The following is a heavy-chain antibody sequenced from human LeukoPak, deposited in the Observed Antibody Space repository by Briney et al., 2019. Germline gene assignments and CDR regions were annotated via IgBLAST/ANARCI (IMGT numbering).Heavy chain of an antibody. CDR1: GFAFSSSY. CDR2: INQHADTK. V-gene: IGHV3-7*01. J-gene: IGHJ6*02. CDR3: ARDRPWDYDILTGYPYYYGMDV. D-gene: IGHD3-9*01. Sequence: GGSLRLSCAASGFAFSSSYMHWVRQAPGKGLEWVAVINQHADTKYYVDSVKGRFTISRDNAKNSLYLQMNSLRAEDTAVYYCARDRPWDYDILTGYPYYYGMDVWGQGTTVTVSS.